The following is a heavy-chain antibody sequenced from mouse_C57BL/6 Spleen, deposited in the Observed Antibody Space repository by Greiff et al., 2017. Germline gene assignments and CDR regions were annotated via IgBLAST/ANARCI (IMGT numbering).Heavy chain of an antibody. CDR3: TTNYYGSSFAY. J-gene: IGHJ3*01. Sequence: VQLQQSGAELVRPGASVKLSCTASGFNIQADYMPWVKQRPEQGLEWIGWIDPENGDTEYASKFQGKATITAGTSSNPAYLQLSSLTSEDAAVCYCTTNYYGSSFAYWGQGTLVTVSA. CDR1: GFNIQADY. D-gene: IGHD1-1*01. V-gene: IGHV14-4*01. CDR2: IDPENGDT.